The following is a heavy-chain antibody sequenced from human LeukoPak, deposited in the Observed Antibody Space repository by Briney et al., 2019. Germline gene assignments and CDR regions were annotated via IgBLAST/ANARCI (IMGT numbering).Heavy chain of an antibody. D-gene: IGHD3-10*01. CDR3: ARCANYGSGSEDY. CDR1: VYTFTSYD. J-gene: IGHJ4*02. CDR2: MNPNSGNT. Sequence: GASVNVSCKASVYTFTSYDINWVRQATGQGLEWMGWMNPNSGNTGYAHKFQGRVTMTRNTSIGTAYMELSSLRSEDTAVYYCARCANYGSGSEDYWGQGTLVTVSS. V-gene: IGHV1-8*01.